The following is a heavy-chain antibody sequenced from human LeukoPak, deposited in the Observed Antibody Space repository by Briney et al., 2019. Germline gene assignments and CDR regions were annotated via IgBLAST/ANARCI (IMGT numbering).Heavy chain of an antibody. D-gene: IGHD2-2*01. CDR1: RGSLSGYY. V-gene: IGHV4-34*01. CDR2: INHSGST. CDR3: ARLKGKYQLLQPLDY. Sequence: SETLSLTCTVYRGSLSGYYWSWIRQPPGKGLEWIGDINHSGSTNYNPSLKSRVTISVDTSKNQFSLKLSSVTAADTAVFYCARLKGKYQLLQPLDYWGQGTLVTVSS. J-gene: IGHJ4*02.